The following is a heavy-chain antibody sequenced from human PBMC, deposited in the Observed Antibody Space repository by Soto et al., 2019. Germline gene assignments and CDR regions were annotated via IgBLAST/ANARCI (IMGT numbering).Heavy chain of an antibody. D-gene: IGHD2-8*01. Sequence: ASVKVSCKASGYTFTSYAMHWVRQAPGQRLEWMGWINAGNGNTKYSQKFQGRVTITRDTSASTAYMELSSLRSEDTAVYYCARVEIKDCTNGVCPNWFGPWGQGTLVTVSS. CDR3: ARVEIKDCTNGVCPNWFGP. V-gene: IGHV1-3*01. J-gene: IGHJ5*02. CDR2: INAGNGNT. CDR1: GYTFTSYA.